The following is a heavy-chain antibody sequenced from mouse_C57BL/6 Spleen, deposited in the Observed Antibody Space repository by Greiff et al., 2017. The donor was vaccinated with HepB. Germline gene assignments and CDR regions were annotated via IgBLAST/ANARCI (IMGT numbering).Heavy chain of an antibody. D-gene: IGHD2-3*01. CDR1: GFTFSSYA. Sequence: EVMLVESGEGLVKPGGSLKLSCAASGFTFSSYAMSWVRQTPEKRLEWVAYISSGGDYIYYADTVKGRFTISRDNARNTLYLQMSSLKSEDTAMYYCTRAGGYSNYFDYWGQGTTLTVSS. J-gene: IGHJ2*01. CDR2: ISSGGDYI. V-gene: IGHV5-9-1*02. CDR3: TRAGGYSNYFDY.